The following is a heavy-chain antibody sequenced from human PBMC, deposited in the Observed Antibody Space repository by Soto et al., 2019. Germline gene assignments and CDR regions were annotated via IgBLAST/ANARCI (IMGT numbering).Heavy chain of an antibody. Sequence: DVQLLESGGGLVQPGGSLRLSCAASGFSFSSYAMVWVRQAPGKGLEWVAVISARGGSSYFADSVKGRFTLSRDNSKNVLSLEMNSLRADDTARYFCAKGSIEYSASVDNWGQGTLVVVSS. J-gene: IGHJ4*02. CDR2: ISARGGSS. D-gene: IGHD5-12*01. V-gene: IGHV3-23*01. CDR1: GFSFSSYA. CDR3: AKGSIEYSASVDN.